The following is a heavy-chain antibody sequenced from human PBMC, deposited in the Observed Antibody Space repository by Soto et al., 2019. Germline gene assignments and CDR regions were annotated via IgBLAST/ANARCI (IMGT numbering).Heavy chain of an antibody. V-gene: IGHV3-15*07. CDR3: TTSRVRGVIKHYYYYGMDV. CDR2: IKSKTDGGTT. J-gene: IGHJ6*02. Sequence: EVQLVESGGGLVKPGGSLRLSCAASGFTFSNAWMNWVRQAPGKGLEWVGRIKSKTDGGTTDYAAPVKGRFTISRDDSKNTLYLQMNSLKTEDTAVYYCTTSRVRGVIKHYYYYGMDVWGQGTTVTVSS. CDR1: GFTFSNAW. D-gene: IGHD3-10*01.